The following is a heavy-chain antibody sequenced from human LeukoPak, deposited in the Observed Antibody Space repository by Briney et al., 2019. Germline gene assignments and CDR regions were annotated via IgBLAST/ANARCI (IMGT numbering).Heavy chain of an antibody. CDR1: GFTFTSYA. J-gene: IGHJ4*02. Sequence: PGGSLRLSCAASGFTFTSYAMNWVRQAPGKGLEWVSVISGSGGGSYYADSVKGRFIISRDISKNTLYLEMKSLRAEDTAVYYCAKSIAAAGSFDYWGQGTLVTVSS. D-gene: IGHD6-13*01. CDR2: ISGSGGGS. CDR3: AKSIAAAGSFDY. V-gene: IGHV3-23*01.